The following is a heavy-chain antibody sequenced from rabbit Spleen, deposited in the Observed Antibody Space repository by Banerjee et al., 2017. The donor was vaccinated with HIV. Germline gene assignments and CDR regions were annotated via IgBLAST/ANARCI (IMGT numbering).Heavy chain of an antibody. V-gene: IGHV1S7*01. CDR2: IDPVFGIT. CDR1: GFTLSTYY. CDR3: ARGGGL. Sequence: QLKESGGGLVQPGGSLKLSCKASGFTLSTYYMNWVRQAPGKGLEWIGYIDPVFGITYYASWVNGRFSISRENTQNTVSLQLNSLTAADTATYFCARGGGLWGPGTLVTVS. J-gene: IGHJ4*01.